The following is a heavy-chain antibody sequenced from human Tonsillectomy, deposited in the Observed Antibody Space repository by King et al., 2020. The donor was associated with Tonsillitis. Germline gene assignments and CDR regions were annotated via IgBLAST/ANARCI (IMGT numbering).Heavy chain of an antibody. CDR1: GYTFTSYY. Sequence: VQLVESGAEVKKPGASVKVSCKASGYTFTSYYMHWVRQAPGQGLEWMGIINPSGGSTSYAQKFQGRVTMTRDTSTSTVYMELSSLRSEDTDVYYCEARGWLLLREVDYWGQGNLVTVSS. J-gene: IGHJ4*02. CDR2: INPSGGST. CDR3: EARGWLLLREVDY. V-gene: IGHV1-46*01. D-gene: IGHD3-22*01.